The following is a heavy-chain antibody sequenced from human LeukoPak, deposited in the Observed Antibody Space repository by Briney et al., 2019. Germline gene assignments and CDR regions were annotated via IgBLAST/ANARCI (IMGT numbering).Heavy chain of an antibody. CDR3: ARDVVAAAGTWDY. V-gene: IGHV4-4*07. CDR2: ISTSGTT. J-gene: IGHJ4*02. D-gene: IGHD6-13*01. Sequence: WIRQPAGKGLEWIGRISTSGTTNYNPSLKSRVTMSVDTSKNQFSLKLSSVTAADTAVYYCARDVVAAAGTWDYWGQGTLVTVSS.